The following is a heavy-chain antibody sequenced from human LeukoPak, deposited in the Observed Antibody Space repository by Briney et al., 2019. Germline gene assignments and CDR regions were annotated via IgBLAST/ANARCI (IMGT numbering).Heavy chain of an antibody. D-gene: IGHD3-3*01. CDR3: ARGTVFGVATNWFDP. CDR1: GGSINSYY. Sequence: PSETLSLTCTVSGGSINSYYWSWIRQPPGKGLEWIGYIYYSGSTNYNPSLKSRVTISVDTSKNQFSLKLSSVTAADTAVYYCARGTVFGVATNWFDPWGQGTLVTVSS. J-gene: IGHJ5*02. CDR2: IYYSGST. V-gene: IGHV4-59*01.